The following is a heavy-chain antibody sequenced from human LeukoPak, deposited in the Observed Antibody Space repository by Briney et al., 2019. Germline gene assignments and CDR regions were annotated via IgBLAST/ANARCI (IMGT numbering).Heavy chain of an antibody. V-gene: IGHV3-33*01. CDR1: GIPFSSFG. CDR3: ARDGTVTAGPFDP. CDR2: IWYDGSNK. J-gene: IGHJ5*02. Sequence: GGSLRLSCAAPGIPFSSFGMHWLRQAPGKGLEWVAFIWYDGSNKYYADSVKGRFTVSRDNSKNTLYLQMNSLTAEDTAVYYCARDGTVTAGPFDPWGGGTLVTVSS. D-gene: IGHD4-17*01.